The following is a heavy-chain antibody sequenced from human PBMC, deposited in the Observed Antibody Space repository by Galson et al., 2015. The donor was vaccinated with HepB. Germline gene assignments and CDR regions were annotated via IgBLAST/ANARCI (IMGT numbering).Heavy chain of an antibody. V-gene: IGHV3-23*01. CDR1: GFIFSDYA. J-gene: IGHJ4*02. CDR2: IRGSGDST. CDR3: ARTSFAAGTYPGKY. D-gene: IGHD2-2*01. Sequence: SLRLSCAASGFIFSDYAMTWVRQAPGKGLEWVSGIRGSGDSTYYADSVKGRFTISRDNSKNTLYLQMNSLRADDTAVYYCARTSFAAGTYPGKYWGQGTLVTDAS.